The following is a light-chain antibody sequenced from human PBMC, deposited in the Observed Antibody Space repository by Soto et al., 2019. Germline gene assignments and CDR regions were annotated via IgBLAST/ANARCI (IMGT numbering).Light chain of an antibody. CDR2: GAS. Sequence: EMVLTQSPGTLSLSPGERATLSCRARQSVSSSYLAWYQQKPCQAPRLLIYGASSRATGIPDRFSGSGSGTDFTLTSSRLEPEDFSVYYCQQYGSSPWTFGQGTKVEIK. CDR1: QSVSSSY. J-gene: IGKJ1*01. CDR3: QQYGSSPWT. V-gene: IGKV3-20*01.